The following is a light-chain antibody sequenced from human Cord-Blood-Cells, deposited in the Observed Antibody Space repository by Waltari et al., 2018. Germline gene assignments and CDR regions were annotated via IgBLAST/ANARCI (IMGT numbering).Light chain of an antibody. V-gene: IGLV2-14*01. J-gene: IGLJ1*01. CDR2: DVS. Sequence: QSALTQPPSVSGSPGQSITIPCTGTSSDAGGYNYVSWHQQHPGKAPRLMIYDVSKRPSGVSNRFSGSKSGNTASLTISGLQAEDEADYYCSSYTSSSTYVFGTGTKVTVL. CDR1: SSDAGGYNY. CDR3: SSYTSSSTYV.